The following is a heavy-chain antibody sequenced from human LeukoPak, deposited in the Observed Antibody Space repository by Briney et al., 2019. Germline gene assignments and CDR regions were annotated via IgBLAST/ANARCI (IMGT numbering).Heavy chain of an antibody. CDR2: IYYSGST. V-gene: IGHV4-61*08. Sequence: ASETLSLTCTVSGGSISSGDYYWSWIRQPPGKGLEWIGYIYYSGSTNYNPSLKSRVTISVDTSKNQFSLKLSSVTAADTAVYYCARAPTESSSWSLYYYYYGMDVWGQGTTVTVSS. J-gene: IGHJ6*02. CDR3: ARAPTESSSWSLYYYYYGMDV. CDR1: GGSISSGDYY. D-gene: IGHD6-13*01.